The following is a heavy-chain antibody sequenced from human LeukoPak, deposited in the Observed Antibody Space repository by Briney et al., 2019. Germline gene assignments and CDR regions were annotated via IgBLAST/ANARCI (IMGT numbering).Heavy chain of an antibody. CDR1: GFTFSSYE. D-gene: IGHD3-10*01. J-gene: IGHJ3*02. CDR3: AKENYGSGSYGAFDI. V-gene: IGHV3-48*03. CDR2: ISSSGSTI. Sequence: GGSLRLSCAASGFTFSSYEMNWVRQAPGKGLEWVSYISSSGSTIYYADSVKGRFTISRDNAKNSLYLQMNSLRAEDTAVYYCAKENYGSGSYGAFDIWGQGTMVTVSS.